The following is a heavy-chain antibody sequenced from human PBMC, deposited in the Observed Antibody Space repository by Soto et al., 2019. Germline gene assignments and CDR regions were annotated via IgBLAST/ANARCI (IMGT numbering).Heavy chain of an antibody. CDR1: GGTFSSYA. V-gene: IGHV1-69*01. J-gene: IGHJ4*02. CDR2: IIPICGTA. D-gene: IGHD3-22*01. CDR3: ASRALTYYDSSGYYYVPFDY. Sequence: QVQLVQSGAEVKKPGSSVKVSCKASGGTFSSYAISWVRQAPGQGLEWMGGIIPICGTANYAQKFQGRVTITADESTSTAYMELSSLRSEDTAVYYCASRALTYYDSSGYYYVPFDYWGQGTLVTVSS.